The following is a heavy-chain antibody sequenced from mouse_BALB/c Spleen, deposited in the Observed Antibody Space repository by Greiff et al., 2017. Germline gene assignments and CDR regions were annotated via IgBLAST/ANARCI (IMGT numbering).Heavy chain of an antibody. D-gene: IGHD2-3*01. Sequence: QVQLQQSGPGLVQPSQSLSITCTVSGFSLTSYGVHWVRQSPGKGLEWLGVIWSGGSTDYNAAFISRLSISKDNSKSQVFFKMNSLQANDTAIYYCASDGYYGFAYGGAGTLVTVSA. V-gene: IGHV2-2*02. J-gene: IGHJ3*01. CDR1: GFSLTSYG. CDR2: IWSGGST. CDR3: ASDGYYGFAY.